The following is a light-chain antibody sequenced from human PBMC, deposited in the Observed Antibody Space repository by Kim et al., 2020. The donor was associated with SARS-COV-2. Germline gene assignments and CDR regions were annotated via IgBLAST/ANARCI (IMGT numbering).Light chain of an antibody. CDR1: QSVSSY. V-gene: IGKV3-11*01. Sequence: LSPGERTTRSCRASQSVSSYLAWYQQKPGQAPRLLIYGASTRATGIPARFSGSGSGTEFTLTISSLEPEDFAVYYCHQHNNWPLTFGRGTKVDIK. J-gene: IGKJ4*01. CDR2: GAS. CDR3: HQHNNWPLT.